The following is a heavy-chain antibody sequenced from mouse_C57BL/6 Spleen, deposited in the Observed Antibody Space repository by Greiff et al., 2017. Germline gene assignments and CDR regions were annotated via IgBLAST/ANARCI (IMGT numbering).Heavy chain of an antibody. CDR3: ASGFRLGYFDV. CDR2: IDPSDSYT. V-gene: IGHV1-50*01. D-gene: IGHD4-1*01. Sequence: QVQLQQPGAELVKPGASVKLSCKASGYTFTSYWMQWVKQRPGQGLEWIGEIDPSDSYTNYTQKFQGKATLTVDTSSSTAYMQLTSLPSEDSAVYNCASGFRLGYFDVWGTGTTVTVSS. CDR1: GYTFTSYW. J-gene: IGHJ1*03.